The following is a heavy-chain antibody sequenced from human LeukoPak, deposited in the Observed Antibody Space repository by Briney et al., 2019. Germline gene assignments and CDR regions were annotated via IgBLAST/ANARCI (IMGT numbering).Heavy chain of an antibody. CDR1: GGSISSYY. V-gene: IGHV4-59*01. D-gene: IGHD5-12*01. J-gene: IGHJ4*02. CDR2: IYYSGST. Sequence: PSETLSLTCTVSGGSISSYYWSWIRQPPGKGLEWIGYIYYSGSTNYNPSLKSRVTISVDTSKNQFSLKLSSVTAADTAVYYCVRAKRGYSGYELDYWGQGTLVTVSS. CDR3: VRAKRGYSGYELDY.